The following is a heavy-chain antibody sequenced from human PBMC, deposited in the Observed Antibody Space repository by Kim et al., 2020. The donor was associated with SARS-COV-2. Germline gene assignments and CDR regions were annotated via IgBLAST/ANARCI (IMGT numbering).Heavy chain of an antibody. CDR2: TYYRSKWYN. CDR3: ARGVGRWGYNWNPRGNYFDY. V-gene: IGHV6-1*01. CDR1: VDSVSSNSAA. Sequence: SQTLSLTCAISVDSVSSNSAAWNWIRQSPSRGLEWLGRTYYRSKWYNDYAVSVKSRITINPDTSKNQFSLQLNSVTPEDTAVYYCARGVGRWGYNWNPRGNYFDYWGQGTLVTVSS. D-gene: IGHD1-20*01. J-gene: IGHJ4*02.